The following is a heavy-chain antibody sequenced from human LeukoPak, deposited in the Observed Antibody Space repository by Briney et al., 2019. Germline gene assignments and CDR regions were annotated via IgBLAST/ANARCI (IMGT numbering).Heavy chain of an antibody. CDR1: GYTFISYG. V-gene: IGHV1-18*01. CDR2: ISGYNGNT. CDR3: ARGLGVVTAQSEQPKPRYFDL. J-gene: IGHJ2*01. Sequence: ASVKVSCKASGYTFISYGISWVRQAPGQGLEWMGWISGYNGNTHYAPNLQGRVTMTTDTSTSTDYMELRSLRSDDTAVYYCARGLGVVTAQSEQPKPRYFDLWGRGTQVTVSS. D-gene: IGHD2-21*02.